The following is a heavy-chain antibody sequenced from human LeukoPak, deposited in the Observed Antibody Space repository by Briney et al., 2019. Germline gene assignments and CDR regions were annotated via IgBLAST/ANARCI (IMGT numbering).Heavy chain of an antibody. CDR3: AKDGVVAALGDNWFDP. D-gene: IGHD2-15*01. J-gene: IGHJ5*02. CDR2: IRWDGGST. CDR1: GFTFTSYW. Sequence: GGSLRLSCAASGFTFTSYWMHWVRQAPGKGLEWVSLIRWDGGSTYYADSVKGRFTISRDNSKNSLYLQMNSLRPEDTALYYCAKDGVVAALGDNWFDPWGQGTLVTVSS. V-gene: IGHV3-43D*04.